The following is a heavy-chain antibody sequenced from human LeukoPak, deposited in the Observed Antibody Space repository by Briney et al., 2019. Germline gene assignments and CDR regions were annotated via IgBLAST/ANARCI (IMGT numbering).Heavy chain of an antibody. CDR1: GFAFGSEA. Sequence: GGSLRLSCAVSGFAFGSEAMSWVRQSPARGLEWVASISPGGGTTYYADYVKGRFTISRDNSKNSLFVQMNSLRAEDTAVYFCARDLAPPIGTGSGYYRYLGHWGQGTLVTVSS. CDR3: ARDLAPPIGTGSGYYRYLGH. V-gene: IGHV3-23*01. J-gene: IGHJ1*01. D-gene: IGHD3-3*01. CDR2: ISPGGGTT.